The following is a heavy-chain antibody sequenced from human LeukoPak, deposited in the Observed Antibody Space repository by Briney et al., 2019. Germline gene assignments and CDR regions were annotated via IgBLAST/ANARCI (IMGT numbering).Heavy chain of an antibody. Sequence: GGSLRLSCAASGFTFSNYAMHWVRQAPGKGLEWVAVISYDGRNKYYADSVKGRFTISRDNSKNTLYLQMHSLIPEDTAVYSCARGGDYGDYDPFDYWGQGTLVTVSS. CDR1: GFTFSNYA. V-gene: IGHV3-30*04. D-gene: IGHD4-17*01. J-gene: IGHJ4*02. CDR2: ISYDGRNK. CDR3: ARGGDYGDYDPFDY.